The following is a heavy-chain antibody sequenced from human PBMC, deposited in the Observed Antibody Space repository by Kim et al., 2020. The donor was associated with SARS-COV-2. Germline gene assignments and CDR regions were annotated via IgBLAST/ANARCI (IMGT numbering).Heavy chain of an antibody. D-gene: IGHD3-9*01. Sequence: ASVKVSCKASGYTFTSYYMHWVRQAPGQGLEWMGIINPSGGSTSYAQKFQGRVTMTRDTSTSTVYMELSSLRSEDTAVYYCARGIRYFDWLSFPLDEYWGQGTLVTVSS. V-gene: IGHV1-46*01. J-gene: IGHJ4*02. CDR3: ARGIRYFDWLSFPLDEY. CDR1: GYTFTSYY. CDR2: INPSGGST.